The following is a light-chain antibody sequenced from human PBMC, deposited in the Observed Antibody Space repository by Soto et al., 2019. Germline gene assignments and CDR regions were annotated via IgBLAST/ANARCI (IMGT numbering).Light chain of an antibody. Sequence: DIQMTQSPSTLSSSVGDRFTITFLSSQSISSWLAWYQQKPGKAPKLLIYDASSLESGVPARFSGSGSGTEFTLTISSLQSEDFAVYYCQQYNNWPPITFGQGTRLEI. CDR1: QSISSW. V-gene: IGKV1-5*01. J-gene: IGKJ5*01. CDR2: DAS. CDR3: QQYNNWPPIT.